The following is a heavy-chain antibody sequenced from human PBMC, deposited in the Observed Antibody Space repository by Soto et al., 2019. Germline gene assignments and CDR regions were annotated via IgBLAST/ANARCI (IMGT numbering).Heavy chain of an antibody. V-gene: IGHV1-69*13. CDR3: ARGRDFWRFPARDAFDI. D-gene: IGHD3-3*01. CDR2: IISIFGTA. CDR1: GGTFSSYA. J-gene: IGHJ3*02. Sequence: SVKVSCKASGGTFSSYAIRWVRQAPGHGLEWMGGIISIFGTANYAQKFQGRVTITADESTSTAYMELSSLRSEDTAVYYCARGRDFWRFPARDAFDIWGQGTMVTVSS.